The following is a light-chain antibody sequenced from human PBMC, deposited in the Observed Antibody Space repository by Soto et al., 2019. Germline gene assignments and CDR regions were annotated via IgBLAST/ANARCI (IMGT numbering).Light chain of an antibody. CDR2: GAS. V-gene: IGKV3-20*01. CDR3: QQYAGSPRT. CDR1: QSVSSSY. J-gene: IGKJ1*01. Sequence: EIVLTQSPGTLSLSPGERATLSCRASQSVSSSYLAWYQQKPGQAPRLLIYGASSRATGIPDRFRGSGSGTDFTLTISTLEPEDFAVYYCQQYAGSPRTFGQGTKVDIK.